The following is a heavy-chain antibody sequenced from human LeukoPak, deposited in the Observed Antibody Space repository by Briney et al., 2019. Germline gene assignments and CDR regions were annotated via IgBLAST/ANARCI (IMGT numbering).Heavy chain of an antibody. D-gene: IGHD3-10*01. J-gene: IGHJ6*03. Sequence: GESLKISCRGSGYSFTNYWIGWVRQMPGKGLEWMGIIYPGDSDTRYSPSFQGQVTISADKSISTAYLQWSSLKASDTAMYYCARTTYYYGSGSYKYYYMDVWGKGTTVTVS. CDR3: ARTTYYYGSGSYKYYYMDV. CDR2: IYPGDSDT. V-gene: IGHV5-51*01. CDR1: GYSFTNYW.